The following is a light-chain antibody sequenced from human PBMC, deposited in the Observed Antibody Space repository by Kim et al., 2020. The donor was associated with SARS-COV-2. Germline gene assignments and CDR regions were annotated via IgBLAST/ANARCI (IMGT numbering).Light chain of an antibody. CDR2: QDS. CDR3: QAWDSSTVV. J-gene: IGLJ2*01. CDR1: KLGDKF. V-gene: IGLV3-1*01. Sequence: VSPGQTASITCSGDKLGDKFACWYQQKPGQSPVLVIYQDSKRPSGIPERFSGSNSGNTATLTISGTQAMDEADYYCQAWDSSTVVFGGGTQLTVL.